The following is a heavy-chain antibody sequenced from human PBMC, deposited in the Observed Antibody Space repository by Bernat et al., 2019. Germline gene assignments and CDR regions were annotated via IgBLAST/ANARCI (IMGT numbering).Heavy chain of an antibody. CDR1: GFTFINYW. D-gene: IGHD6-13*01. CDR3: ARDLADAGRFDP. CDR2: IKNDGSQK. V-gene: IGHV3-7*03. J-gene: IGHJ5*02. Sequence: EVQLVESGGGLVQWGGSLRLSCAASGFTFINYWMGWVRQAPGKGLEWVANIKNDGSQKNYVDSVEGRFTISRDNAKNSLYLQMNSLRVEDTAVYYCARDLADAGRFDPWGQGILVTVSS.